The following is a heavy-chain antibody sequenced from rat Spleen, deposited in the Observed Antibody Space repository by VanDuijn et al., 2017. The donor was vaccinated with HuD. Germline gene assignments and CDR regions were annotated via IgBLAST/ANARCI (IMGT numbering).Heavy chain of an antibody. CDR3: ARHALMYITDPFVH. V-gene: IGHV5-29*01. Sequence: EVQLVESDGGLVQPGRSLKLSCAASGFTFSDYYMAWVRQAPTKGLEWVATISYDGSSTYYRDSVKGRFTISRDNAKSTLYLQMDSLRSEDTATYYCARHALMYITDPFVHWGQGVLVTVSS. J-gene: IGHJ3*01. CDR2: ISYDGSST. D-gene: IGHD1-6*01. CDR1: GFTFSDYY.